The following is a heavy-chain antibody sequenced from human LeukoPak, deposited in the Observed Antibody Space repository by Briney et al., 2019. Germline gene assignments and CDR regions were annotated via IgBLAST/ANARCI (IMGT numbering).Heavy chain of an antibody. CDR2: IYYSGST. V-gene: IGHV4-59*01. CDR1: GGSISSYY. D-gene: IGHD6-19*01. Sequence: SETLSLTCTVSGGSISSYYWSWIRQPPGKGLEWIGYIYYSGSTNYNPSLKSRVTISVGTSKNQFSLKLSPVTAADTAVYYCARSIAVAGFYFDYWGQGTLVTVSS. CDR3: ARSIAVAGFYFDY. J-gene: IGHJ4*02.